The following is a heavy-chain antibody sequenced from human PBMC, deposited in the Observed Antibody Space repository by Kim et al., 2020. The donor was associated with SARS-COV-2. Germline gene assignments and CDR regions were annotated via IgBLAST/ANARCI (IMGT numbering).Heavy chain of an antibody. D-gene: IGHD2-2*01. Sequence: ASVKVSCKASGYTFISYGISWVRQAPGQGLEWMGWISAYNGDTNYAQKLQGRVTMTTDTSTSTAYMELRSLRSDDTDVYYCARAGGYCSTTTCPWADYWGQGTLVTVSS. V-gene: IGHV1-18*01. CDR2: ISAYNGDT. CDR3: ARAGGYCSTTTCPWADY. J-gene: IGHJ4*02. CDR1: GYTFISYG.